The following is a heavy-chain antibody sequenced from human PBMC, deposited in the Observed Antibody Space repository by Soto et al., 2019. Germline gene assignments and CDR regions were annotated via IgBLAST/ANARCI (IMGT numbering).Heavy chain of an antibody. V-gene: IGHV3-74*01. CDR1: GFTFDYYW. D-gene: IGHD3-10*01. CDR2: VHSDGTTT. CDR3: ARGDRGGFDL. J-gene: IGHJ3*01. Sequence: EVQLVESGGGLVQPGESLRLSCAASGFTFDYYWMHWVRQAPGKGLVWVSRVHSDGTTTTYADSVKGRFTISRDNARNTVYLALSSLRAEDTAIYYCARGDRGGFDLWGHGTVVTVSS.